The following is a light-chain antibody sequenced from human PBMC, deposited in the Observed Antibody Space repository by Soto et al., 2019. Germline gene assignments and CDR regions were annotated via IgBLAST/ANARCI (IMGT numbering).Light chain of an antibody. Sequence: QSVLTQPASVSGSPGQSITFSCTGTTSDVGSYSLVSWYQQHPGKAPKLMIYEGTKRPSGVSNRFSGSKSGNTASLTISGLQAEDEADYYCCSYAGSATYVFGTGTKVTVL. CDR2: EGT. V-gene: IGLV2-23*01. CDR1: TSDVGSYSL. J-gene: IGLJ1*01. CDR3: CSYAGSATYV.